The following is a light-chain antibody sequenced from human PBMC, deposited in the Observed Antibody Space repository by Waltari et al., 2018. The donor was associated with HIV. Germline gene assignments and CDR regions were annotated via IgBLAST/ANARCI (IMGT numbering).Light chain of an antibody. V-gene: IGKV3-15*01. CDR2: GAS. CDR3: QQYNNWPPWT. Sequence: EIVMTQSPATLSVSPGDSVTLSCRASQSVSSNLAWYQQKPGQAPRLLIYGASTRATGIPARFSGSGSGTEFTLTISSLQSEDFAVYYCQQYNNWPPWTFGQGTKVEIK. CDR1: QSVSSN. J-gene: IGKJ1*01.